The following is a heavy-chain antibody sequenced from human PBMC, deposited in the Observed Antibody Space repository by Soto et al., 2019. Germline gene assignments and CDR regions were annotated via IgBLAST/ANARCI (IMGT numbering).Heavy chain of an antibody. J-gene: IGHJ5*01. CDR2: IYDGGST. Sequence: EVQLVESGGGLVQPGGSLRLSCAASGFPVSTNYVSWVRQAPGKGLEWVSIIYDGGSTYYADSVKGSFTISRDNFKNMLYLQMNSLRAEDTAVYYCARGDGDYGRRLDPWGQGTLVTVSS. CDR1: GFPVSTNY. V-gene: IGHV3-66*01. D-gene: IGHD4-17*01. CDR3: ARGDGDYGRRLDP.